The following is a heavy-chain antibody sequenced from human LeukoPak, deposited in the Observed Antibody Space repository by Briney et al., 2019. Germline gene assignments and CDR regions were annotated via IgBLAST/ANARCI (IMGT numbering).Heavy chain of an antibody. D-gene: IGHD4-23*01. CDR3: ARLPGYGGNSVGFDL. CDR1: GYRFTSYW. CDR2: IYPGDSDT. J-gene: IGHJ4*02. Sequence: GESLKISCKGSGYRFTSYWIAWVRQMPGKGLEWMGIIYPGDSDTKYSPTFQDQVTISADKSISTAHLQWSGLKASDTAMYYCARLPGYGGNSVGFDLWGQGTLVTVSS. V-gene: IGHV5-51*01.